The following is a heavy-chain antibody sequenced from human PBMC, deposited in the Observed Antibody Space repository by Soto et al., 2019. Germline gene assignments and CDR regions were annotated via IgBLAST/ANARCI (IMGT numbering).Heavy chain of an antibody. CDR1: GGSFSGYY. V-gene: IGHV4-34*01. J-gene: IGHJ4*02. CDR2: INHSGST. D-gene: IGHD3-22*01. Sequence: SETLSLTCAVYGGSFSGYYWSWIRQPPGKGLEWIGEINHSGSTNYNPSLKSRVTISVDTSKNQFSLKLSSVTAADTAVYYCARGVKGSNVDIVATIPADYYDSSGYGYYFDYWGQGTLVTVSS. CDR3: ARGVKGSNVDIVATIPADYYDSSGYGYYFDY.